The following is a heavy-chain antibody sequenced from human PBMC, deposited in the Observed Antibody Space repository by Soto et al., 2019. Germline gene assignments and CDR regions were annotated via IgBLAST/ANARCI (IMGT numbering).Heavy chain of an antibody. D-gene: IGHD2-21*02. J-gene: IGHJ6*02. CDR1: GLSLSTTGVG. CDR2: IYWDDDK. V-gene: IGHV2-5*02. Sequence: QITLKESGPTLVKPTQPLTLTCTFSGLSLSTTGVGVGWIRQPPGKAQEWLALIYWDDDKRYSPSLKSRLTMSKDTSKNQVVLTMTNMDPVDTATHYCVQSRCGGDCLQSYSSHSYYGLDVWGQGTTVTVSS. CDR3: VQSRCGGDCLQSYSSHSYYGLDV.